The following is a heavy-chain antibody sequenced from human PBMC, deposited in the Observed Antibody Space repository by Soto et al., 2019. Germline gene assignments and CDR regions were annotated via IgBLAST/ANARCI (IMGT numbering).Heavy chain of an antibody. CDR1: GFTCSSDA. CDR2: ISGSGGST. D-gene: IGHD2-2*01. V-gene: IGHV3-23*01. CDR3: AKGCLCMVFVVVPAPRNYYYMVV. J-gene: IGHJ6*03. Sequence: GSLRLSCAAAGFTCSSDAGSWVGQAPGKGQERDSAISGSGGSTYYADSVRGRFTISRDNSKNTLYLQMNSLRAEDTAVYYCAKGCLCMVFVVVPAPRNYYYMVVWGKATTVTVSS.